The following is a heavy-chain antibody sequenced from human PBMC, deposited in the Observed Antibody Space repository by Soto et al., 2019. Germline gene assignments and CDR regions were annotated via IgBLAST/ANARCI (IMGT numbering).Heavy chain of an antibody. CDR3: ARGQRFSDWFDP. CDR2: IYRSGNT. CDR1: GGTVSGCY. J-gene: IGHJ5*02. V-gene: IGHV4-4*07. Sequence: PSETLSLTCSASGGTVSGCYWTWIRQPAGKGLEWIGRIYRSGNTKYNPSLQSRVTMSLDTSNNQFSLRLTSVTAADTAVYYCARGQRFSDWFDPWGQGTLVTVSS. D-gene: IGHD3-3*01.